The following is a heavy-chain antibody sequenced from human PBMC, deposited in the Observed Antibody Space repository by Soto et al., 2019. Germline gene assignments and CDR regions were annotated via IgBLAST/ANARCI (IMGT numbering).Heavy chain of an antibody. J-gene: IGHJ4*02. CDR2: IYYSGST. V-gene: IGHV4-61*01. Sequence: QVQLQESGPGLVKPSETLSLTCTVSGGSVSSGSHYWSWIRQPPGKGLEWIGYIYYSGSTNYNPSLKSRVTISVDTSKNQFSLKLSSVTAADTAVYYCARVATAMVDYWSQGTLVTVSS. CDR1: GGSVSSGSHY. CDR3: ARVATAMVDY. D-gene: IGHD5-18*01.